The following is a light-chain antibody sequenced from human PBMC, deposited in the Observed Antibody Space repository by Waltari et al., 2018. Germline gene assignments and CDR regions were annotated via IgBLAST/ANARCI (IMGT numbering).Light chain of an antibody. CDR2: EIT. CDR3: SSYAATYNLV. J-gene: IGLJ3*02. Sequence: QSALTQPPSASGSPGQSITIACTGTSRDVGGSDFFSRNQQYPGKAPKLIIYEITKRPSGVPDRFSGTKSGNTASLTVSELQPEDEAKYFCSSYAATYNLVFGGGTKLTV. V-gene: IGLV2-8*01. CDR1: SRDVGGSDF.